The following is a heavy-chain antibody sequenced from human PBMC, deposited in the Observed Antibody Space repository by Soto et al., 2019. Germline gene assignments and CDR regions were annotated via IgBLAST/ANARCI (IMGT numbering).Heavy chain of an antibody. V-gene: IGHV4-61*01. CDR3: ARDRYSGSYYGWFDP. J-gene: IGHJ5*02. D-gene: IGHD1-26*01. CDR2: IYYSGST. CDR1: GGSVSSGSYY. Sequence: QVQLQESGPGLVKPSETLSFTCTVSGGSVSSGSYYWSWIRQPPGKGLEWIGYIYYSGSTNYNPSLKGRVTISVDTSKNQFSLKLSSVTAADTAVYYCARDRYSGSYYGWFDPWGQGTLVTVSS.